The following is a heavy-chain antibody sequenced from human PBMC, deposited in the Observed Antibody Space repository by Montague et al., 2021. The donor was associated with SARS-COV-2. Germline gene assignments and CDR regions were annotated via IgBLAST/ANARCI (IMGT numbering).Heavy chain of an antibody. CDR3: ARGAPGY. CDR1: GDSISSRSW. D-gene: IGHD1-1*01. V-gene: IGHV4-4*02. Sequence: SETLSLTCAVSGDSISSRSWWSWVRQSPGKGLEWIADVYHTGSTNYNASLASRVTISIDTSKNQFSLKLTSVTAADTAVYYCARGAPGYWGQGTLVTVSS. J-gene: IGHJ4*02. CDR2: VYHTGST.